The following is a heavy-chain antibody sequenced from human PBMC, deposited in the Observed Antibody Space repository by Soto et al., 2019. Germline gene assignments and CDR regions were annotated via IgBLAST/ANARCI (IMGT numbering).Heavy chain of an antibody. J-gene: IGHJ6*02. Sequence: SESRSLTCTVAAGSISSYYWSWMRQPPGKGLEWIGYIYYSGSTNYNPSLKSRVTISVDTSKTQFSLKLSSVTAADTAVYYCARDYGPGSSSSPYYYGMDVWRQGTTVTVSS. CDR1: AGSISSYY. V-gene: IGHV4-59*01. CDR3: ARDYGPGSSSSPYYYGMDV. CDR2: IYYSGST. D-gene: IGHD6-6*01.